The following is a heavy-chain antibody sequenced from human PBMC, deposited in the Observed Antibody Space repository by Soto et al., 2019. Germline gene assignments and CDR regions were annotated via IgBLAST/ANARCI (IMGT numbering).Heavy chain of an antibody. V-gene: IGHV3-48*03. CDR1: GFTFSSYE. J-gene: IGHJ6*02. CDR3: ARALAARTRYYCYGMDV. Sequence: PWGSLRLSCAASGFTFSSYEMNWVRQAPGKGLEWVSYISSSGSTIYYADSVKGRFTISRDNAKNSLYLQMNSLRAEDTAVYYCARALAARTRYYCYGMDVWGQGTTVTVSS. CDR2: ISSSGSTI. D-gene: IGHD6-6*01.